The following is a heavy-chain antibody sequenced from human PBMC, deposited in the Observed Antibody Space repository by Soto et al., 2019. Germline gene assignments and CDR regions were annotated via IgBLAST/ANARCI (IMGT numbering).Heavy chain of an antibody. CDR1: GDTFTSHT. CDR3: ARAAPRYCGGGTCYFDWFDP. Sequence: QVQFVQSGAEETKPGASVKVSCKASGDTFTSHTIHWVRQAPGQSLEWMGWINAGNGDTKYSQNFQGRVTITRDTSESTAYMELSSLRSEDTAVYYCARAAPRYCGGGTCYFDWFDPWGQGTLVTVSS. CDR2: INAGNGDT. J-gene: IGHJ5*02. V-gene: IGHV1-3*05. D-gene: IGHD2-21*01.